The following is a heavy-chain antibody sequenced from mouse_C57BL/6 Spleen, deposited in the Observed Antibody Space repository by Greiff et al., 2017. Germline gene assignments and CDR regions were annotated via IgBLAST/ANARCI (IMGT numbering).Heavy chain of an antibody. CDR3: TRHDYDDYFDY. CDR2: IRNKANNHAT. D-gene: IGHD2-4*01. J-gene: IGHJ2*01. Sequence: EVKVEESGGGLVQPGGSMKLSCAASGFTFSDAWMDWVRQSPEKGLEWVAEIRNKANNHATYYAESVKGRFTISSDDSKSSFYLQLNSLRAEDTGIYYCTRHDYDDYFDYWGQGTTLTVSS. V-gene: IGHV6-6*01. CDR1: GFTFSDAW.